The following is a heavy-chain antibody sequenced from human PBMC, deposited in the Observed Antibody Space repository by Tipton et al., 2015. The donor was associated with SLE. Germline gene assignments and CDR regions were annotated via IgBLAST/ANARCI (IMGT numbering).Heavy chain of an antibody. CDR1: GGSITSSNYY. D-gene: IGHD6-19*01. J-gene: IGHJ4*02. Sequence: TLSLTCTVSGGSITSSNYYWGWIRQPPGKGLEWIGSIYYSGPTFYNPSLKSRVTISVDTSKSQFSLQLSSVTAADTAVYYCASWYSSGWYYFDYWGQGTLVTVSS. CDR3: ASWYSSGWYYFDY. CDR2: IYYSGPT. V-gene: IGHV4-39*01.